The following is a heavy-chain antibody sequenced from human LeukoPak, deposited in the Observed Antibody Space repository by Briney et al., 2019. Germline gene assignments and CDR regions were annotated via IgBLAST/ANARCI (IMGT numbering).Heavy chain of an antibody. J-gene: IGHJ5*02. V-gene: IGHV4-30-4*08. CDR1: GGSIGSGEYY. D-gene: IGHD3-3*01. Sequence: SETLSLACTFPGGSIGSGEYYLSWIRQPPGNGLEWIGQIYYKVSTYYNPSLKNQVTISVDTSKNQFSLKLSSVTAADTAVYYCARGDFWSGYVPSWFDPWGQGTLVTVSS. CDR3: ARGDFWSGYVPSWFDP. CDR2: IYYKVST.